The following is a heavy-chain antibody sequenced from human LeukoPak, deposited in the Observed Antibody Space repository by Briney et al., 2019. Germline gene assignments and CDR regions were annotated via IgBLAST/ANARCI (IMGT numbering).Heavy chain of an antibody. D-gene: IGHD2-2*01. Sequence: ASVKVSCKVSGYTLTELSMHWVRQAPGKGLEWMGGFDPEDGETIYAQKFQGGVTMTEDTSTDTAYMELSSLRSEDTAVYYCATLYCSSTSCYGKGYYYYGMDVWGQGTTVTVSS. CDR1: GYTLTELS. CDR2: FDPEDGET. V-gene: IGHV1-24*01. CDR3: ATLYCSSTSCYGKGYYYYGMDV. J-gene: IGHJ6*02.